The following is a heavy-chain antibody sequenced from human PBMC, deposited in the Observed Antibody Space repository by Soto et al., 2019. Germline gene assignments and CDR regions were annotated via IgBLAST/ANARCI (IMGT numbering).Heavy chain of an antibody. V-gene: IGHV3-30-3*01. D-gene: IGHD3-10*01. CDR2: ISYDGSNK. CDR3: ARDLPSSAEGAFDI. CDR1: GFTFSSYA. Sequence: GGSLRLSCAASGFTFSSYAMHWVRQAPGKGLEWVAVISYDGSNKYYADSVKGRFTISRDNSKSTLYLQMNSLRAEDTAVYYCARDLPSSAEGAFDIWGQGTMVTVSS. J-gene: IGHJ3*02.